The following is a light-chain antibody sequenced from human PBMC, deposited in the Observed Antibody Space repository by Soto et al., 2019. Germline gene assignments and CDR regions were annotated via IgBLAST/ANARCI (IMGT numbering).Light chain of an antibody. V-gene: IGLV2-8*01. CDR2: EVV. CDR3: KSYAGSNTYV. Sequence: QSVLTQPPSASGSPGQSVTISCTGTKNDIGVYDFVSWYQHHPGKAPRLIIYEVVLRPSGVPDRFSGSKSGNTASLTVSGPQAADEADYFCKSYAGSNTYVFGRGTKV. J-gene: IGLJ1*01. CDR1: KNDIGVYDF.